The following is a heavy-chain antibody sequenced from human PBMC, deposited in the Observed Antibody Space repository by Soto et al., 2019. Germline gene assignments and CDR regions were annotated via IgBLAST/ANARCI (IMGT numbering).Heavy chain of an antibody. CDR3: AKGIVTDF. CDR1: GYTFTTFG. CDR2: ISAYNGNT. Sequence: ASVKVSCKASGYTFTTFGITWVRKAPGQGLEWMGWISAYNGNTNYAQKLQGRVTMTTDTSTTTAYMELRSLRSDDTAVYYCAKGIVTDFCGQGTLVTVSS. D-gene: IGHD1-26*01. J-gene: IGHJ4*01. V-gene: IGHV1-18*01.